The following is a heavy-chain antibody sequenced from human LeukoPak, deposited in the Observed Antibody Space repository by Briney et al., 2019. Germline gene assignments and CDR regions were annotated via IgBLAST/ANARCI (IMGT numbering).Heavy chain of an antibody. J-gene: IGHJ4*02. CDR2: VRFDATSK. CDR3: AKDLGYYDSSGPWGY. D-gene: IGHD3-22*01. CDR1: GFTFYSYG. Sequence: GSLILSCAASGFTFYSYGMHRVRQIPGKGLVWVAFVRFDATSKYYADSVKGRFTISRDNSKNTLDLQMNSLRAEDTAVYYCAKDLGYYDSSGPWGYWGQGTLVTVSS. V-gene: IGHV3-30*02.